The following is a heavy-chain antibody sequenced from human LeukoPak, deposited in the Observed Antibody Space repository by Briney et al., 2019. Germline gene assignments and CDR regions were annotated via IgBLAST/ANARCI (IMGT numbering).Heavy chain of an antibody. CDR2: INPNSGDT. Sequence: ASVKVSCKASGGTFSSYAISWVRQAPGQGLEWMGWINPNSGDTKSAQKLQGRLTMTRGTSITTAYMDLSRLTSDDTAVYYCTRDDIVGARDFDYWGQGTLVTVSS. J-gene: IGHJ4*02. D-gene: IGHD1-26*01. CDR3: TRDDIVGARDFDY. V-gene: IGHV1-2*02. CDR1: GGTFSSYA.